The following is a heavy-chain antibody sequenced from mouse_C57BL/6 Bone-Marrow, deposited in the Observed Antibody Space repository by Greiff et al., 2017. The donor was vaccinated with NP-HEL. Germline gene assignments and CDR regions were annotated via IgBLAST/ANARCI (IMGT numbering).Heavy chain of an antibody. V-gene: IGHV1-52*01. CDR2: IDPSDSET. CDR3: ARGWLLRAWFAY. CDR1: GYTFTSYW. Sequence: QVQLQQPGAELVRPGSSVKLSCKASGYTFTSYWMHWVKQRPIQGLEWIGNIDPSDSETHYNQKFKDKATLTVDKSSSTAYMQLSSLTSEDSAVYYCARGWLLRAWFAYWGQGTLVTVSA. J-gene: IGHJ3*01. D-gene: IGHD2-3*01.